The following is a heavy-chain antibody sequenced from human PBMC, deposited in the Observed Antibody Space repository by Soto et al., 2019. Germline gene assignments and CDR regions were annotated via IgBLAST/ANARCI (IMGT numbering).Heavy chain of an antibody. CDR3: ARNPPGPVDFDV. Sequence: SETLSLTCTVSGGSIKNYYWSWIRQSPGKRLEWIAHIYSSGSAHFSPSLQSRVTISLGPSENQLSLSLASVTTADTAVYYCARNPPGPVDFDVWGPGTLVTVSS. CDR2: IYSSGSA. CDR1: GGSIKNYY. V-gene: IGHV4-59*01. J-gene: IGHJ4*02.